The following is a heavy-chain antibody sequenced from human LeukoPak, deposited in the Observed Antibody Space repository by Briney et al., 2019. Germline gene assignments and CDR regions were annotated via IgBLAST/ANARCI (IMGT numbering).Heavy chain of an antibody. J-gene: IGHJ4*02. CDR1: GDSISSGDYY. CDR3: AREEALGSGSFDY. D-gene: IGHD1-26*01. Sequence: SETLSLTCTVSGDSISSGDYYWSWIRQPAGKGLEWIGRISSSGSTNYNPSLKSRVTISVDTSKNQFSLKLSSVTAADTAVYFCAREEALGSGSFDYWGQGTLVTVSS. CDR2: ISSSGST. V-gene: IGHV4-61*02.